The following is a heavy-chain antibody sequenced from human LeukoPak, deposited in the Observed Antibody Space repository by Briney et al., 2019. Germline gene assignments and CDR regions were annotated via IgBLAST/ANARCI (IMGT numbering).Heavy chain of an antibody. V-gene: IGHV3-64D*06. J-gene: IGHJ4*02. D-gene: IGHD5-12*01. CDR3: VKDIGATIQAYFDY. CDR1: GFTLSSYA. CDR2: ISSNGGTT. Sequence: GGALRLSCSASGFTLSSYAVHWVREAPGKGLEYVSGISSNGGTTHYADSVKGRFTISRDNSKNTPYLQMSSLRAEDTAVYYCVKDIGATIQAYFDYWGQGTLVTVSS.